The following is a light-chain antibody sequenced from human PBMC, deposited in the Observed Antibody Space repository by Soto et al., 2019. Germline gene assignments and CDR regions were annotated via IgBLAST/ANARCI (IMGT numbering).Light chain of an antibody. CDR3: QQYSSSPGT. CDR1: HFVSSRN. V-gene: IGKV3-20*01. CDR2: GAS. Sequence: EIVLTQSPGTLSLSAGESATLLCRASHFVSSRNLAWYQQKPGQAPRLLIYGASSRAPGIPDRFSGSRSGTDFTLTITRLESEDFAVYYCQQYSSSPGTFGQGTKVDIK. J-gene: IGKJ1*01.